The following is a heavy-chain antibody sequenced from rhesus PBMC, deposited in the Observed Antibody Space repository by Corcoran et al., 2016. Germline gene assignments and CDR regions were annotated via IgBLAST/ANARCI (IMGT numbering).Heavy chain of an antibody. J-gene: IGHJ4*01. V-gene: IGHV4S9*01. CDR1: GGSISAYYY. CDR3: ARGWDCSGGGCYWNYFDY. D-gene: IGHD2-39*02. CDR2: IYGNIAST. Sequence: GPGLVKPSEPLSLTCAVSGGSISAYYYWNWIRQPPGKGLEWIGNIYGNIASTYYNPALKSRGTISKDTSKNQFFLKLSSVTAADTAVYYCARGWDCSGGGCYWNYFDYWGQGVLVTVSS.